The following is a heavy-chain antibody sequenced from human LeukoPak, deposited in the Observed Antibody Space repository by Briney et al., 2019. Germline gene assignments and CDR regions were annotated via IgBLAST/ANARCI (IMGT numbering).Heavy chain of an antibody. CDR2: IGVSGATT. D-gene: IGHD6-19*01. CDR3: AKDLEAVAGTIVNDY. J-gene: IGHJ4*02. V-gene: IGHV3-23*01. CDR1: GLTLNKYA. Sequence: GRSLTPSCAVSGLTLNKYAMNWVRQGPGKGLEWVSGIGVSGATTYYADSVKGRFTISRDNSKNTLFLQLKSLRADDTGVYFCAKDLEAVAGTIVNDYWGQGTPVTVSS.